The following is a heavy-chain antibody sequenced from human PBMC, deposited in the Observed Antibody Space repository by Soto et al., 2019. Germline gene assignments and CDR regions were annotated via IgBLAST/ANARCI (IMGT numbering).Heavy chain of an antibody. CDR1: CGAIISYY. D-gene: IGHD3-10*01. Sequence: SDNLSLTCTFSCGAIISYYWSWVRQPPGKGLEWIGYIYYSGSTNYNPSLKSRVTISVDTCKNHFVLKLSSVTAADTAVYYCARSVPGSGTSYGEFDYWGQGTLVTVSS. J-gene: IGHJ4*02. CDR2: IYYSGST. V-gene: IGHV4-59*01. CDR3: ARSVPGSGTSYGEFDY.